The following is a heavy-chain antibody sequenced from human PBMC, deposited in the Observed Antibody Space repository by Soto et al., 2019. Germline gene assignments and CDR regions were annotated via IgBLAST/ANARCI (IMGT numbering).Heavy chain of an antibody. CDR1: GYSFTSYW. V-gene: IGHV5-10-1*01. Sequence: PGESLKISCKGSGYSFTSYWISWVRQMPGKGLESMGRVDPSDSSTNYSPSFQVNVTISPDKSISTAYLQWSSLKASDTAMDYCARHGGYCSGGSCYGVPSYYYGMDVWGQGTTVTVSS. J-gene: IGHJ6*02. D-gene: IGHD2-15*01. CDR3: ARHGGYCSGGSCYGVPSYYYGMDV. CDR2: VDPSDSST.